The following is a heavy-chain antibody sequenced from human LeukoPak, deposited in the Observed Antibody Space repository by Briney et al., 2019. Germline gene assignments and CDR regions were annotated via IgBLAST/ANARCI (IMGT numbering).Heavy chain of an antibody. J-gene: IGHJ4*02. CDR3: ARYVWGSYPTFEDY. V-gene: IGHV4-59*01. Sequence: PSETLSLTCTVSGGSISSYYWSWIRQPPGKGLEWIGYISYSGSTNCNPSLKSRVTISVDTSKNQFSLKVSSVTAADTAVYYCARYVWGSYPTFEDYWGQGTLVTVSS. CDR1: GGSISSYY. D-gene: IGHD3-16*02. CDR2: ISYSGST.